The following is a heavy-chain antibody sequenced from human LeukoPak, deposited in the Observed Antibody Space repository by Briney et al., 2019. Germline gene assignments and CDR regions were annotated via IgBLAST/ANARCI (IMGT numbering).Heavy chain of an antibody. J-gene: IGHJ3*02. D-gene: IGHD2-15*01. Sequence: ASVKVSCKASGYTFTSYYMHWVRQAPGQGLEWMGIINPSGGSTSYAQKFQGRVTMTRDTTTSTVYMEMSSLRSEDTAVYYCARDSSVAGDAFDIWGQGTMVTVSS. V-gene: IGHV1-46*03. CDR3: ARDSSVAGDAFDI. CDR2: INPSGGST. CDR1: GYTFTSYY.